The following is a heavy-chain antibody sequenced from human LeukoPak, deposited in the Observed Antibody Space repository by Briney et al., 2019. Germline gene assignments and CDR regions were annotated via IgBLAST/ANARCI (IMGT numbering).Heavy chain of an antibody. Sequence: ASVKVSCKASGYTFTSYYMHWVRQAPGQGLEWMGIINPSGGSTSYAQKFQGRVTMTRDTSTSTVYMELSSLRSEDTAVYYCARDLIMVRGVIRMVPIGYWGQGALVTVSS. J-gene: IGHJ4*02. D-gene: IGHD3-10*01. CDR2: INPSGGST. CDR3: ARDLIMVRGVIRMVPIGY. CDR1: GYTFTSYY. V-gene: IGHV1-46*01.